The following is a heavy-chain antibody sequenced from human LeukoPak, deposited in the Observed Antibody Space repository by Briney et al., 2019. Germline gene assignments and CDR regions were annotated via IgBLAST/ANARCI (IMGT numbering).Heavy chain of an antibody. Sequence: ASVKVSCKASGYTFTGYYMHWVRQAPGQGLEWMGIINPSGGSTGYAQKFQGRVTMTRDMSTSTVYMELSSLRSEDTAVYYCARDLGVVTQFDYWGQGTLVTVSS. CDR2: INPSGGST. J-gene: IGHJ4*02. D-gene: IGHD3-3*01. CDR1: GYTFTGYY. CDR3: ARDLGVVTQFDY. V-gene: IGHV1-46*01.